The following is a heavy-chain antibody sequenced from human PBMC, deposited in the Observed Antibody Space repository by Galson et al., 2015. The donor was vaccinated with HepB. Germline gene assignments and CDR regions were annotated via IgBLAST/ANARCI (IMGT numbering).Heavy chain of an antibody. J-gene: IGHJ4*02. D-gene: IGHD2-15*01. CDR1: GFTFRTNW. V-gene: IGHV3-7*03. Sequence: SLRLSCAASGFTFRTNWMTWVRQAPGKGLEWVANIEEDGREPNYAKSGNGRFAISRENARNSLFLQMNSLRFEDTAVYYCARQNCSGGTCGTVGGFFGYWGQGTQVTASS. CDR2: IEEDGREP. CDR3: ARQNCSGGTCGTVGGFFGY.